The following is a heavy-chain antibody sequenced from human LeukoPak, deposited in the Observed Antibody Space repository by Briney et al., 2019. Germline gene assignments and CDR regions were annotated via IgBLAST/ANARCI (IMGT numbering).Heavy chain of an antibody. CDR2: IYPGDSDT. Sequence: GESLKISCKGSGYTFTNFWIAWVRQMPGKGLEWMGFIYPGDSDTRYSPSFQGQVTISADKSINTAYLQWSSLKASDTAMYYCARSPTMVRGVTMSFDYWGQGTLVTVAS. V-gene: IGHV5-51*01. J-gene: IGHJ4*02. CDR3: ARSPTMVRGVTMSFDY. CDR1: GYTFTNFW. D-gene: IGHD3-10*01.